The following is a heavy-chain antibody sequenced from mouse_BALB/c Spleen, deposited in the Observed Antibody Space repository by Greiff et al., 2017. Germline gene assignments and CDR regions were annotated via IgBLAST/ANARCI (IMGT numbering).Heavy chain of an antibody. J-gene: IGHJ1*01. V-gene: IGHV2-4-1*01. CDR1: GFSLTSYG. D-gene: IGHD1-1*01. Sequence: VKLQESGPGLVQPSQSLSITCTVSGFSLTSYGVHWVRQSPGKGLEWLGVIWSGGSTDYNAAFISRLSISKDNSKSQVFFKMNSLQADDTAIYYCARNYYGSRYWYFDVWGAGITVTVSS. CDR3: ARNYYGSRYWYFDV. CDR2: IWSGGST.